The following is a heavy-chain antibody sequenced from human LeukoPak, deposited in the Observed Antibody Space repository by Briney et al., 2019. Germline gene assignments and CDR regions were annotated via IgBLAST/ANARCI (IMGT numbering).Heavy chain of an antibody. Sequence: PSETLSLTCTVSGGSISSYYWSWIRQPPGKGLEWIGYTYYSGSTNYNPSLKSRVTISVDTSKNQFSLKLSSVTAADTAVYYCARQMGGWYRYNWFDPWGQGTLVTVSS. CDR1: GGSISSYY. D-gene: IGHD6-19*01. CDR3: ARQMGGWYRYNWFDP. V-gene: IGHV4-59*08. J-gene: IGHJ5*02. CDR2: TYYSGST.